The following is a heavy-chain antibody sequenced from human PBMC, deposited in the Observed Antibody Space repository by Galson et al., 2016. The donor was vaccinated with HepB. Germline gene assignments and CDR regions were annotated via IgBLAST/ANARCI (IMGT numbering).Heavy chain of an antibody. J-gene: IGHJ3*01. Sequence: SLRLSCAASGFSFSSYGIHWVRQAPGKGLEWVAVIWYDGSNKFYADSVKGRFTVSRDNSKSTLSLQMNSLRADDTAVYYCARDWGSYLDYWGQGTMVTVSS. CDR2: IWYDGSNK. CDR1: GFSFSSYG. CDR3: ARDWGSYLDY. V-gene: IGHV3-33*01. D-gene: IGHD1-26*01.